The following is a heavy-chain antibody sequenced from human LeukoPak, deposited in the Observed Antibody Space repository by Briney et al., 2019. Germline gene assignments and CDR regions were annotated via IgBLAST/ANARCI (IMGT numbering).Heavy chain of an antibody. V-gene: IGHV5-51*01. D-gene: IGHD3-9*01. CDR2: NYPGDSET. CDR3: ARLYILNSEGLYYFDY. CDR1: GYSFTNYW. Sequence: GESLKISCKGSGYSFTNYWLGWGRQMPGKGLESMGINYPGDSETRYSPAFQGLVTTSADKSISTAYLQWSSLKASDTAIYYRARLYILNSEGLYYFDYWGQGTLVTVSS. J-gene: IGHJ4*02.